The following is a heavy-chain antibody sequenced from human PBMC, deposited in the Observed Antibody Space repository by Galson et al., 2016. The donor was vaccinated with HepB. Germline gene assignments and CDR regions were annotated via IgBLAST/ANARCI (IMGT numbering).Heavy chain of an antibody. CDR3: ARDTANYYGSGSYFDY. J-gene: IGHJ4*02. Sequence: SETLSLTCTVSGGSISNYYWSWIRQPPGKRLEWIGFISYSGSTNYNPSLKSRVTISVDTSKNQFSLRLSSVTAADTAVYYCARDTANYYGSGSYFDYWGQGTLVTVSP. CDR1: GGSISNYY. D-gene: IGHD3-10*01. CDR2: ISYSGST. V-gene: IGHV4-59*01.